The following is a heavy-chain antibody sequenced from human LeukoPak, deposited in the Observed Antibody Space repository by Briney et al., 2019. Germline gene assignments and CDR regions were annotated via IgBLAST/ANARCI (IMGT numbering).Heavy chain of an antibody. D-gene: IGHD1-26*01. CDR3: AKGYPYSGSYPNYFDY. CDR2: ISGSGGST. CDR1: GFTFSSYA. J-gene: IGHJ4*02. Sequence: PGGSLRLSYAVSGFTFSSYAMSWVRQAPGKGLEWVSAISGSGGSTYYADSVKGRFTISRDNSKNTLYLQMNSLRAEDTAVYYCAKGYPYSGSYPNYFDYWGQGTLVTVSS. V-gene: IGHV3-23*01.